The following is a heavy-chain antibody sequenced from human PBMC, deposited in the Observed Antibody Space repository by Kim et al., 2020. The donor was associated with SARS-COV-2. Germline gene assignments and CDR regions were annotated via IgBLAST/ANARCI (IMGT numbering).Heavy chain of an antibody. D-gene: IGHD1-1*01. J-gene: IGHJ4*02. CDR1: GFTFSTYA. CDR3: AKSAALDQRGYFDS. V-gene: IGHV3-23*01. Sequence: GGSLRLSCAASGFTFSTYAMSWVRQAPGKGLEWISTVSAPGSTTYYADSVKGRFTISRDNSKNTVYLQMNSLRAEDTAVYSCAKSAALDQRGYFDSWGQGTLVTVSS. CDR2: VSAPGSTT.